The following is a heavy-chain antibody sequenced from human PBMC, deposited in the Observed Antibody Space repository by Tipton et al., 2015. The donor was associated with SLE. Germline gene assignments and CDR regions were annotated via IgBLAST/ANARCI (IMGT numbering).Heavy chain of an antibody. CDR2: IFYSGST. D-gene: IGHD3-10*01. CDR1: GGSISTYY. V-gene: IGHV4-59*01. CDR3: ARDVPGITMVQGDALDI. Sequence: TLSLTCTVSGGSISTYYWSWIRQPPGKGLEWIGYIFYSGSTNYNPSLKSRVTISVDTSKNQFSLKLSSVTAADTAVYYCARDVPGITMVQGDALDIWGQGTMVTVSS. J-gene: IGHJ3*02.